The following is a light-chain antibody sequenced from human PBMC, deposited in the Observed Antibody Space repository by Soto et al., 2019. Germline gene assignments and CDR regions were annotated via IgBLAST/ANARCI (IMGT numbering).Light chain of an antibody. CDR2: SAS. V-gene: IGKV3-11*01. CDR3: QERNRWPRGT. Sequence: EVVLTQSPAILSLSPGERATLSCRASQSVSVNLGWYQQKPGQAPRPLIYSASDRAPGIPARYSGSRSGTDFTLTISSLEPEDFAVYYCQERNRWPRGTFGAGTKVEIK. J-gene: IGKJ4*01. CDR1: QSVSVN.